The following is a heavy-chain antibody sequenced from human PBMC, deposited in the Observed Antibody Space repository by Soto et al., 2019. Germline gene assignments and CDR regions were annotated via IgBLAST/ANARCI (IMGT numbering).Heavy chain of an antibody. Sequence: GGSLRLSCAASGFTFSSYSMNWVRQAPGKGLEWVSSTSSSSSYIYYADSVKGRFTISRDNAKNSLYLQMNSLRAEDTAVYYCARAYTRDGYNFDAFDIWGQGTMVTVSS. CDR1: GFTFSSYS. V-gene: IGHV3-21*01. D-gene: IGHD5-12*01. CDR3: ARAYTRDGYNFDAFDI. J-gene: IGHJ3*02. CDR2: TSSSSSYI.